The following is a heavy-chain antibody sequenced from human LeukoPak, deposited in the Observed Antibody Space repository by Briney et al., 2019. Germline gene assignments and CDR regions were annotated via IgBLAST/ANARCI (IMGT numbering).Heavy chain of an antibody. V-gene: IGHV1-2*02. CDR1: GYTFTSYY. Sequence: ASVKVSCKASGYTFTSYYIHWLRQAPGQGFEWMGWSDPKTGATKYEHFLGRVTMTSDTSSRTAYMELSRLRSDDTAVYYCARDARYSYAHDAFDIWGQGTMVAVSS. J-gene: IGHJ3*02. CDR2: SDPKTGAT. D-gene: IGHD5-18*01. CDR3: ARDARYSYAHDAFDI.